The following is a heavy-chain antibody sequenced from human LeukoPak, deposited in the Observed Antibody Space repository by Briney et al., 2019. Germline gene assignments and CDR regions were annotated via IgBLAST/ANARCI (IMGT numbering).Heavy chain of an antibody. CDR3: ARGGWDYFDY. CDR2: INHSGST. V-gene: IGHV4-34*01. CDR1: GGSFSGYY. J-gene: IGHJ4*02. D-gene: IGHD6-19*01. Sequence: SDTLSLTCGVYGGSFSGYYWTWIRQPPGKGLEWIGEINHSGSTNYNPSLKSRVTMSVDTSKNQFSLKLSSVTAADTAVYYCARGGWDYFDYWGQGTLVTVSS.